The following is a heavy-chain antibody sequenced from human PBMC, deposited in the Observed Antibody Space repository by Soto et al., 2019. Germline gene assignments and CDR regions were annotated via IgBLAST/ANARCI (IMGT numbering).Heavy chain of an antibody. V-gene: IGHV1-3*01. J-gene: IGHJ4*02. D-gene: IGHD3-22*01. CDR2: INAGNGNT. Sequence: QVQLVQSGAEVKKPGASVKVSCKASGYTFTSYAMHWVRQAPGQRLEWMGWINAGNGNTKYSQKFQGRVTITRDTSASTAYMALSSLRSEDTAVYYCARVKGWLFSFDYWGQGSLVTVSS. CDR3: ARVKGWLFSFDY. CDR1: GYTFTSYA.